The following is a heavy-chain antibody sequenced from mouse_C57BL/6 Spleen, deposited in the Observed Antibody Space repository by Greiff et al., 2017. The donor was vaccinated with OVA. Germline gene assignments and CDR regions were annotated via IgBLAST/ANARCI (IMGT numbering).Heavy chain of an antibody. D-gene: IGHD2-1*01. CDR1: GFTFSDYG. V-gene: IGHV5-17*01. CDR3: ARDTTMVFAY. CDR2: ISSGSSTI. J-gene: IGHJ3*01. Sequence: EVMLVESGGGLVKPGGSLKLSCAASGFTFSDYGMHWVRQAPEKGLEWVAYISSGSSTIYYADTVKGRFTISRDNAKNTLFLQMTSLRSEDTAMYYCARDTTMVFAYWGQGTLVTVSA.